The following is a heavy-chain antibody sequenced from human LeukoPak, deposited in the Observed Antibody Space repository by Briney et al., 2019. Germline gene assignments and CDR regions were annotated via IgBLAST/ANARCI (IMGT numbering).Heavy chain of an antibody. V-gene: IGHV3-49*04. CDR2: IRSKAYGGTT. Sequence: GGSLRLSCAASGFTFDDYGMSWVRQAPGKGLEWVGFIRSKAYGGTTEYAASVKGRFTISRDDSKSIAYLQMNSLKTEDTAVYYCTVIFGSSWYVYSFDYWGQGTLVTVSS. D-gene: IGHD6-13*01. CDR1: GFTFDDYG. CDR3: TVIFGSSWYVYSFDY. J-gene: IGHJ4*02.